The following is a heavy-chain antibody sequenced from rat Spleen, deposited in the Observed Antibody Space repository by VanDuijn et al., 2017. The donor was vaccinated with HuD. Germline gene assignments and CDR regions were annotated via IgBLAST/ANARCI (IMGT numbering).Heavy chain of an antibody. J-gene: IGHJ4*01. D-gene: IGHD4-3*01. CDR2: ISPSGGST. CDR3: ARRRNSGYYVMDA. CDR1: GFTFSNYG. Sequence: EVQLVESGGGLVQPGRSLKLSCAASGFTFSNYGLHWIRQAPTKGLEWVASISPSGGSTYYRDSVKGRFTISRHNAKSSLYLQMDSLRSEDTATYYCARRRNSGYYVMDAWGQGASVTVSS. V-gene: IGHV5-19*01.